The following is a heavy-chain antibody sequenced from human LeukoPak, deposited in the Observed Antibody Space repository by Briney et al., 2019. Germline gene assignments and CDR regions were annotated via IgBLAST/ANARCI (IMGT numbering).Heavy chain of an antibody. CDR1: GFTFGDYA. J-gene: IGHJ4*02. D-gene: IGHD3-3*01. CDR2: IRSKTHGGTA. V-gene: IGHV3-49*04. Sequence: GALRLSCPASGFTFGDYAMSWVRQAPGKGLEWVGFIRSKTHGGTAEYAASVKGRFTISRDDSKSIAYLQMNSLKTEDTAVYYCTRDGIPETNWSGYYVDFWGQGTLVTVSS. CDR3: TRDGIPETNWSGYYVDF.